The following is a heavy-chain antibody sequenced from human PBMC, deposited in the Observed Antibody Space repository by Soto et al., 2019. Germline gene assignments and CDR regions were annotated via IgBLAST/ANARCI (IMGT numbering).Heavy chain of an antibody. D-gene: IGHD6-25*01. CDR1: GYTFTGYY. V-gene: IGHV1-2*04. Sequence: QVQLVQSGAEVKKPGASVKVSCKASGYTFTGYYMHWVRQAPGQGLEWMGWINPNSGGTNYAQQFQGWVTMTRDTSISTAYMELSRLRSDDTAVYYCARALQAAPHFDYWGQGTLVTVSS. CDR3: ARALQAAPHFDY. CDR2: INPNSGGT. J-gene: IGHJ4*02.